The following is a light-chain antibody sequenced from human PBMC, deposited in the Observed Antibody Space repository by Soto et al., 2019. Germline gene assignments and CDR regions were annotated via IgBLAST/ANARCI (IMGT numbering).Light chain of an antibody. CDR3: QQYNSYSPG. J-gene: IGKJ1*01. Sequence: DIQMTQSPSTLSASVGDRVTITCRASQSITGWLAWYQQKPGKAPKLLMYKASSLESGVPSRFSGSGSGTEFTLTISSLQPDDFATYYCQQYNSYSPGFGQGTKVEIK. V-gene: IGKV1-5*03. CDR2: KAS. CDR1: QSITGW.